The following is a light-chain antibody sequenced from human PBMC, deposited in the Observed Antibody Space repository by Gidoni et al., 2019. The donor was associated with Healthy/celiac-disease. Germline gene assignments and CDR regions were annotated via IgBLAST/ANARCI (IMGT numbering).Light chain of an antibody. V-gene: IGKV3-11*01. Sequence: EIVLTQSPATLSLSPGERATLPCRASQSVSSYLAWYQQKPDQAPWLLIYDASNRATGIQARFSGSGYGTDFTLTISSLEPEDFAVYYCQQRSNWPMYTFGQGTKLEIK. CDR3: QQRSNWPMYT. J-gene: IGKJ2*01. CDR1: QSVSSY. CDR2: DAS.